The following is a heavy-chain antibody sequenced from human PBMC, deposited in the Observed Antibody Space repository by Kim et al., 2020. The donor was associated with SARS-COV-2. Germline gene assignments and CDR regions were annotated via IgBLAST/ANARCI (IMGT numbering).Heavy chain of an antibody. J-gene: IGHJ4*02. CDR3: ARDPAAYFRFDY. D-gene: IGHD3-9*01. Sequence: GGSLRLSCAASGFTFSSYAMHWVRQAPGKGLEWVAVISYDGSNKYYADSVKGRFTISRDNSKNTLYLQMNSLRAEDTAVYYCARDPAAYFRFDYWDQGTLVTVSS. CDR1: GFTFSSYA. CDR2: ISYDGSNK. V-gene: IGHV3-30*04.